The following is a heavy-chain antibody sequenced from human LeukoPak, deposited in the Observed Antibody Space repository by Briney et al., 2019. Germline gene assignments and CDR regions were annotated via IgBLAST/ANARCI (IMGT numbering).Heavy chain of an antibody. CDR3: AHSLPIVATGTYPFDY. J-gene: IGHJ4*02. D-gene: IGHD6-13*01. CDR1: GFSLSTRAVG. CDR2: IYWDDDK. Sequence: SGPTLVKPTQTLTLTCTFSGFSLSTRAVGVGWIRQPPGKALEWLALIYWDDDKRYSPSLKSRLTITKDTSKNQVVLTMTNMDPVDTATCYCAHSLPIVATGTYPFDYWGQGTLVTVSS. V-gene: IGHV2-5*02.